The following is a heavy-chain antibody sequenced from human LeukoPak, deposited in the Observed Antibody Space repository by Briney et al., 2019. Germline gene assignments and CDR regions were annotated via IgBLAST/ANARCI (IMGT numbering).Heavy chain of an antibody. D-gene: IGHD2-2*01. CDR2: VYTSGST. J-gene: IGHJ6*03. CDR1: GGSISSGSHS. CDR3: ARDSRYCSSTSCSSYYYYYYYMDV. V-gene: IGHV4-61*02. Sequence: SRTLSLTCTVSGGSISSGSHSWSWIRQPAGKGLEWIGRVYTSGSTNYNPSLKSRVTISVDTSKNQFSLKLSSVTAADTAVYYCARDSRYCSSTSCSSYYYYYYYMDVWGKGTTVTVSS.